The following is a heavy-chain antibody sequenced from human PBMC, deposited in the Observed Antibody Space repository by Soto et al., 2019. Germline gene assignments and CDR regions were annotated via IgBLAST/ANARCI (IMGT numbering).Heavy chain of an antibody. J-gene: IGHJ6*02. D-gene: IGHD2-15*01. CDR1: GFTFSNHW. CDR2: INSDGSST. V-gene: IGHV3-74*01. Sequence: PGGSLRLSCAAAGFTFSNHWIHWVRQAPGKGLVWVSRINSDGSSTSYADSVKGRFTISRDNAKNTLYLQMNSLRAEDTAVYYCARDGGHTLHYYYYGMDVWGQGTTVTVSS. CDR3: ARDGGHTLHYYYYGMDV.